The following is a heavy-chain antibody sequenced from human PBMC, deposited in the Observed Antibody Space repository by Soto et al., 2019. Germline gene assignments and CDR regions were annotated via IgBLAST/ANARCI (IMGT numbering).Heavy chain of an antibody. J-gene: IGHJ4*02. CDR3: ATDGPRIAVAGTYPDH. V-gene: IGHV3-33*01. CDR2: IWYDGTNK. CDR1: GFTFSTYG. Sequence: GGSLRLSCAASGFTFSTYGMHWVRQAPGKGLEWLAIIWYDGTNKFYADSVKGRFTVSRDNYKNTLYLQMNGLRAEDTAAYYCATDGPRIAVAGTYPDHWGQGTLVTVSS. D-gene: IGHD6-19*01.